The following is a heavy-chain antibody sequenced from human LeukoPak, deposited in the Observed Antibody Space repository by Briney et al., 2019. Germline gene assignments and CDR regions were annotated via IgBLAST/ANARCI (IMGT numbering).Heavy chain of an antibody. CDR2: INPSSGGT. Sequence: ASVKVSCKASGYTFTDYYMHWVRRAPGQGLEWMGWINPSSGGTNYAQKFQGRVTVTRDTSISTAYMELSRLRSDDTAVYYCARGVYSSSGGVYYYYMDVWGKGTTVTVSS. CDR3: ARGVYSSSGGVYYYYMDV. V-gene: IGHV1-2*02. J-gene: IGHJ6*03. CDR1: GYTFTDYY. D-gene: IGHD6-13*01.